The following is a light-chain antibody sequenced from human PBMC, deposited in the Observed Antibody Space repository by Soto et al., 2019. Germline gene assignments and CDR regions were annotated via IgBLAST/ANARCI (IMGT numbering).Light chain of an antibody. J-gene: IGKJ1*01. CDR2: KAS. Sequence: DIQMTQSPSTLSASVGDRVTITCRASQSISSWLAWYQQKPGKAPKLLIYKASSLQSGVPSRFGGSGSGTEFTLTISSLQPDDFATYSCQQYNSYPRTFGQGTKVEIK. CDR1: QSISSW. CDR3: QQYNSYPRT. V-gene: IGKV1-5*03.